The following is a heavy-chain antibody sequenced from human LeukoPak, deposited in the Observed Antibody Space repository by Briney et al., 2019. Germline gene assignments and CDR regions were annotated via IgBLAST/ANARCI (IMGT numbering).Heavy chain of an antibody. CDR3: ARDLGGSCIDY. Sequence: ASVTVSCKASGYTFTSYYMHWVRQAPGQGLEWMGMINPSGGSTSYAQKFQGRVTMTRDTSTSTVYMELSSLRSEDTAVYYCARDLGGSCIDYWGQGTLVTVSS. CDR1: GYTFTSYY. J-gene: IGHJ4*02. V-gene: IGHV1-46*01. CDR2: INPSGGST. D-gene: IGHD2-15*01.